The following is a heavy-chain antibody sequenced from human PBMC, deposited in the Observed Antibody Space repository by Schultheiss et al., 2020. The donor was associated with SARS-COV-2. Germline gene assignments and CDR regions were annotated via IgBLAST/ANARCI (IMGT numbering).Heavy chain of an antibody. CDR2: IYTSGST. D-gene: IGHD4-17*01. J-gene: IGHJ4*02. V-gene: IGHV4-61*02. CDR1: GGSISSGSYY. CDR3: ASVNRNYGDYGGYFDY. Sequence: SETLSLTCTVSGGSISSGSYYWSWIRQPAGKGLEWIGRIYTSGSTNYNPSLKSRVTISVDTSKNQFSLKLSSVTAADTAVYYCASVNRNYGDYGGYFDYWGQGTLVTVSS.